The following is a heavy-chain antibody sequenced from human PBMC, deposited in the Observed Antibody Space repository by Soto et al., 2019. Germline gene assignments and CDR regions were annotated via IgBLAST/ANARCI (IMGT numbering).Heavy chain of an antibody. CDR1: GFTFSSYS. D-gene: IGHD3-3*01. CDR3: ARDRASVGMDV. Sequence: GGSLRLSCAASGFTFSSYSMNWVRQAPGKGLEWVSSISSSSYIYYADPVKGRFTISRDNAKNSLYLQMNSLRAEDTAVYYCARDRASVGMDVWGQGTTVTVSS. J-gene: IGHJ6*02. CDR2: ISSSSYI. V-gene: IGHV3-21*01.